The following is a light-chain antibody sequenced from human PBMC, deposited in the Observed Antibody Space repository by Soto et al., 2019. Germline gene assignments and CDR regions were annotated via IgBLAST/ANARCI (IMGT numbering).Light chain of an antibody. V-gene: IGKV4-1*01. CDR1: QSVLYSSNSKNY. J-gene: IGKJ1*01. CDR3: QQYYSTPPT. Sequence: DIVMTQSPDSLAVSLGERATVNCKSSQSVLYSSNSKNYLAWYQQKPGQPPKLLIYWASSRESGVPARFSGSGSGPDFTLTSSSLQAEDVAVYYCQQYYSTPPTFGQGTKVEVK. CDR2: WAS.